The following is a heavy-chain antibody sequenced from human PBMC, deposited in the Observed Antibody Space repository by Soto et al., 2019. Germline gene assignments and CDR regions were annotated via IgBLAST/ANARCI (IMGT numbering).Heavy chain of an antibody. V-gene: IGHV1-3*05. CDR1: GYTFTSYA. D-gene: IGHD6-6*01. Sequence: QVQLVQSGAEEKKPGASVKVSCKASGYTFTSYAMHWVRQAPGQRLEWMGWINAGNGNTKYSQKFQGRVTITRDTSASIAYMELSSLISEDTAVYYCAIGPQLGYYYYYGMDVWGQGTTVTVSS. J-gene: IGHJ6*02. CDR3: AIGPQLGYYYYYGMDV. CDR2: INAGNGNT.